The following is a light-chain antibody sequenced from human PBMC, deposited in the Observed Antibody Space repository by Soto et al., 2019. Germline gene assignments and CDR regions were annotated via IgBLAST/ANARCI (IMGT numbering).Light chain of an antibody. CDR1: QSVGTR. CDR3: QHYQSGHPIT. V-gene: IGKV3-20*01. J-gene: IGKJ5*01. Sequence: DILLTPAPDTLSLSPGERATLSCKAAQSVGTRLAWYQHKPGPAHRLLISGESSRATGIPDRFTGSGSETSLTLTISRLEPEDFALSYCQHYQSGHPITFGQGTRLEI. CDR2: GES.